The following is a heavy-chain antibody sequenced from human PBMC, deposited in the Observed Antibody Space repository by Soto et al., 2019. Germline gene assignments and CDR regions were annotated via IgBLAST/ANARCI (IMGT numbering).Heavy chain of an antibody. V-gene: IGHV3-48*02. CDR3: VREWNGYFLGY. J-gene: IGHJ4*02. Sequence: ELQLVESGGGLVQPGGSLRLSCAVSGFTFSSYSMNWVRQAPGKGLEWVSHISGSSSTIYYADSVKGRFTISRDNAKNSLFLEVTSLRDEDTAVYYCVREWNGYFLGYWGQGTLVTVSS. D-gene: IGHD3-3*01. CDR2: ISGSSSTI. CDR1: GFTFSSYS.